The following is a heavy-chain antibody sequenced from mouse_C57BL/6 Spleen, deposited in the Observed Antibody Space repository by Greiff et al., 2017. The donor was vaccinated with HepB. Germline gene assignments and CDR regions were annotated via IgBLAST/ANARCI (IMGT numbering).Heavy chain of an antibody. V-gene: IGHV1-64*01. CDR1: GYTFTSYW. Sequence: QVQLQQPGAELVKPGASVKLSCKASGYTFTSYWMHWVKQRPGQGLEWIGMIHPNSGSTNYNEKFKSKATLTVDKSSSTAYMQLSSLTSEDSAVYYCAERGGRSHWYFDVWGTGTTVTVSS. D-gene: IGHD1-1*01. CDR3: AERGGRSHWYFDV. CDR2: IHPNSGST. J-gene: IGHJ1*03.